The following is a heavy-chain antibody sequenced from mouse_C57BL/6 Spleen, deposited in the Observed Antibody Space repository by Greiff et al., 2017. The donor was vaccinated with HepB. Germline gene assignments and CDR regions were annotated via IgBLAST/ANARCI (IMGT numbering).Heavy chain of an antibody. CDR2: ISDGGSYT. CDR1: GFTFSSYA. J-gene: IGHJ2*01. V-gene: IGHV5-4*01. Sequence: EVKVVESGGGLVKPGGSLKLSCAASGFTFSSYAMSWVRQTPEKRLEWVATISDGGSYTYYPDNVKGRFTISRDNAKNNLYLQMSHLKSEDTAMYYCARDRRDYYGSSHFDYWGQGTTLTVSS. D-gene: IGHD1-1*01. CDR3: ARDRRDYYGSSHFDY.